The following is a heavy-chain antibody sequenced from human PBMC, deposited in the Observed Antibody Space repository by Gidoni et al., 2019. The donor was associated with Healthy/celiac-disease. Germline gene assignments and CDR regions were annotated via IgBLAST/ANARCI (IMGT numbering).Heavy chain of an antibody. CDR3: ARGGYYDSTGSPDDY. Sequence: QVQLVQSGAEVKKPGDSVKVSCKASGYTCTSYYMHWVRQAPGQGLEWMGRINPSGVSTSYAQKFQGRVTMTRDTSTSTVYMDLSSLRSEDTAVYYCARGGYYDSTGSPDDYWGQGTLVTVSS. V-gene: IGHV1-46*01. D-gene: IGHD3-22*01. CDR1: GYTCTSYY. CDR2: INPSGVST. J-gene: IGHJ4*02.